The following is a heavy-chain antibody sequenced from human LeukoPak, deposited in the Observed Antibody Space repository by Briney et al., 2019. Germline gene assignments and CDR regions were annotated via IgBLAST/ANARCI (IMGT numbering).Heavy chain of an antibody. J-gene: IGHJ4*02. CDR2: ISSSSSYI. Sequence: GGSLRLSCAASGFTFSSYSMNWVRQAPGKGLEWVSSISSSSSYIYYADSVKGRFTISRDNAKNSLYLQTNSLRAEDTAVYYCASQYGDYEDDYWGQGTLVTVSS. D-gene: IGHD4-17*01. CDR3: ASQYGDYEDDY. CDR1: GFTFSSYS. V-gene: IGHV3-21*01.